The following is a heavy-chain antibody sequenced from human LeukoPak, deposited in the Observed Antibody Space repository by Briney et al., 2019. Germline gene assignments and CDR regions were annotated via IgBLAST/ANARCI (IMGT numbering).Heavy chain of an antibody. J-gene: IGHJ4*02. CDR3: ARGGGITIYGAVIRPDGRRELDY. V-gene: IGHV4-34*01. D-gene: IGHD3-3*01. Sequence: SETLSLTCTVTGESLRGHYWSWIRQPPGKGLEWIGEINRSGSTNYNPSLKSRVTISVDTSKNQFSLRINSVTAADTAVYYCARGGGITIYGAVIRPDGRRELDYWGQGTLVTVSS. CDR1: GESLRGHY. CDR2: INRSGST.